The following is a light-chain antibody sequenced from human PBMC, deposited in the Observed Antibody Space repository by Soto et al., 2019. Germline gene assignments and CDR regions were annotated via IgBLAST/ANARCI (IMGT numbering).Light chain of an antibody. V-gene: IGLV2-23*01. Sequence: QSALTQPASVSGSPGQSITISCTGTSSDVGSYNFVSWYQQHPGKAPKLMIYEGSKRPSGVSNRFSGSKSGNTASLTISGLLAEDEADTYGCSYAGSRPLVFGGGTKLTVL. CDR1: SSDVGSYNF. CDR2: EGS. J-gene: IGLJ3*02. CDR3: CSYAGSRPLV.